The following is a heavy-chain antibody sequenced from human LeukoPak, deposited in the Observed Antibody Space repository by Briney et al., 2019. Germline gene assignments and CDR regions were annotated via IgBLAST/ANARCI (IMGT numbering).Heavy chain of an antibody. J-gene: IGHJ4*02. CDR2: ISGSGGST. V-gene: IGHV3-23*01. Sequence: GGSLRLSCAASGFTFSSYAMSWVRQAPGKGLEWVSAISGSGGSTYYADSVKGRFSISRDNSKNTLYLQMNSLRAEDTAVYYCAKDPGLDDDPFFDYWGQGTLVTVSS. CDR3: AKDPGLDDDPFFDY. D-gene: IGHD3/OR15-3a*01. CDR1: GFTFSSYA.